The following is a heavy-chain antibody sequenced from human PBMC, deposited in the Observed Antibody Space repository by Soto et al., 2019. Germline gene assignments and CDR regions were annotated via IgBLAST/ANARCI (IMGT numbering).Heavy chain of an antibody. CDR2: ISSSGDSI. CDR1: GFTFSDYY. V-gene: IGHV3-11*01. CDR3: ARDSNGNYLGVDN. J-gene: IGHJ4*02. D-gene: IGHD4-17*01. Sequence: QVQLVESGGGLVKAGASLRLSCAASGFTFSDYYMSWIRQAPGKGLEWVSYISSSGDSIYYADSVKGRFTVSRDNARNSLFLQMNSLGADDTAVYYCARDSNGNYLGVDNWGQGTLVTVSS.